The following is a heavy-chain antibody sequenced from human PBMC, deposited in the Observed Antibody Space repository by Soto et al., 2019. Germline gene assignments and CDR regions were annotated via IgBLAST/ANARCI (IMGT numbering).Heavy chain of an antibody. Sequence: QVQLQQWGAGLLKPSETLSLTCAVYGGSFSGYYWSWIRQPPGKGLEWIGEINHSGSTNYNPSLKSRVTISVDTSKNQFSLKLSSVTAADTAVYYCARGNGYGGSYFDYWGQGTLDTVSS. CDR3: ARGNGYGGSYFDY. CDR1: GGSFSGYY. J-gene: IGHJ4*02. CDR2: INHSGST. D-gene: IGHD2-15*01. V-gene: IGHV4-34*01.